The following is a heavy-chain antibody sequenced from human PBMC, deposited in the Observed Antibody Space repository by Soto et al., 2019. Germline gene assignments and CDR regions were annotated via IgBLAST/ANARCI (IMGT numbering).Heavy chain of an antibody. J-gene: IGHJ4*02. V-gene: IGHV3-23*01. CDR2: IGVTGAT. CDR3: AKGYQFDD. D-gene: IGHD2-15*01. Sequence: EVQLLDSGGGLVQPAGSLRVSCAASGFTFSRYAMSWVRQAAGRGLEWVSSIGVTGATYYADSARGRFTISRENSENTLYLQMNSLRAEDTAVYYCAKGYQFDDWGQGTLVTVSS. CDR1: GFTFSRYA.